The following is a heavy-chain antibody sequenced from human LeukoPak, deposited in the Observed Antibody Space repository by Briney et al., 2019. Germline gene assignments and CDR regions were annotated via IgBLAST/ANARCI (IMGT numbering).Heavy chain of an antibody. CDR3: ARDQGGVGY. J-gene: IGHJ4*02. CDR1: GITFSSYS. V-gene: IGHV3-48*01. D-gene: IGHD3-16*01. Sequence: GGSLRLSCLASGITFSSYSMNWVRQAPGKGLEWVSYISSFSGTINYADSVKGRFTISRDNAKNSLYLQMNSLRAEDTAVYYCARDQGGVGYWGQGTLVTVSS. CDR2: ISSFSGTI.